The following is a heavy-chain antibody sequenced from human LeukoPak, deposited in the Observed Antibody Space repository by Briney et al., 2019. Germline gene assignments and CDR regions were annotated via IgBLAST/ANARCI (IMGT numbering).Heavy chain of an antibody. V-gene: IGHV4-34*01. CDR1: GGSISSYY. CDR2: INHSGST. CDR3: ARVRSYYYYYMDV. J-gene: IGHJ6*03. Sequence: SETLSLTCTVSGGSISSYYWNWIRQPPGKGLEWIGEINHSGSTNYNPSLKSRVTISVDTSKNQFSLKLSSVTAADTAVYYCARVRSYYYYYMDVWGKGTTVTVSS.